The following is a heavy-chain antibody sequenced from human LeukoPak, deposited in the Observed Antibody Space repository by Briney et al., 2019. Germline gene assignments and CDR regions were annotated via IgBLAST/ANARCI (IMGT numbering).Heavy chain of an antibody. Sequence: PGGSLRLSCAASGFTFSSYSMNWVRQAPGKGLEWVSSISSSSYIYYADSVKGRFTISRDNAKNSLYLQMNSLRAEDTAVYYCARGLSSVSFSSSSRSYWYFDLWGRGTLVTVSS. D-gene: IGHD6-6*01. CDR1: GFTFSSYS. V-gene: IGHV3-21*01. J-gene: IGHJ2*01. CDR2: ISSSSYI. CDR3: ARGLSSVSFSSSSRSYWYFDL.